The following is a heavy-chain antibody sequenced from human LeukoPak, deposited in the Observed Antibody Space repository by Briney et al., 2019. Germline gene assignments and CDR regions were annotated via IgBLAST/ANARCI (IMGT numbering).Heavy chain of an antibody. J-gene: IGHJ4*02. CDR2: IYDSGGST. Sequence: GGSLRLSCAASGFTVNTNYMTWVRQAPGKGLEWVAGIYDSGGSTSYADSVKGRFTISRDNPRNTLYLQMNSLRAEDTAVYFCAKRGVVIRVILVGFHKAAYYFDSWGQGALVTVSS. CDR3: AKRGVVIRVILVGFHKAAYYFDS. V-gene: IGHV3-53*01. CDR1: GFTVNTNY. D-gene: IGHD3-22*01.